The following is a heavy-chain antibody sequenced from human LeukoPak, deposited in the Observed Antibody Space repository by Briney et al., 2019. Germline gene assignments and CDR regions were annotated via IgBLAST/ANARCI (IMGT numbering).Heavy chain of an antibody. CDR3: ARDIVEVTYCGGDCYSWAFDI. J-gene: IGHJ3*02. V-gene: IGHV4-59*01. CDR2: IYYSGST. D-gene: IGHD2-21*02. CDR1: GGSISSYY. Sequence: SETLSLTCTVSGGSISSYYWSWIRQPRGTGLERIGYIYYSGSTNYNPSLKSRVTISVDTSKNQFSLKLSSVTAADTAVYYCARDIVEVTYCGGDCYSWAFDIWGQGTMVTVSS.